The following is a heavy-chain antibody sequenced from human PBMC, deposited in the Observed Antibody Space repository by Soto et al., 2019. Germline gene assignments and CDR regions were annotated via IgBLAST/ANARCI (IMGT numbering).Heavy chain of an antibody. D-gene: IGHD2-15*01. V-gene: IGHV1-69*02. J-gene: IGHJ4*02. CDR1: GGTLSSYT. CDR3: ARYKGYCSGACCPDFDS. Sequence: QVQLVQSGAEVKKPGSSVKVSCKASGGTLSSYTFSWVRQAPGQGLEWMGRIIPNLGITNYAQKFHGRITIIVDKSTSTAYMELSSLRSETTAVYYCARYKGYCSGACCPDFDSWGQGALVTVPS. CDR2: IIPNLGIT.